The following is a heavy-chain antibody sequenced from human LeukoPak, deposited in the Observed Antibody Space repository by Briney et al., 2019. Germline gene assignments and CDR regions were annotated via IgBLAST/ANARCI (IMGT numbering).Heavy chain of an antibody. CDR1: GGSFSGYY. CDR2: INHSGST. Sequence: PSETLSLTCAVYGGSFSGYYWSWIRQPPGKGLEWIGEINHSGSTNYNPSLKSRVTISVDTSKNQFSLKLSSVTAADTAVYYCARSYYGSGSYYYFDYWGQGTLVTVSS. J-gene: IGHJ4*02. V-gene: IGHV4-34*01. D-gene: IGHD3-10*01. CDR3: ARSYYGSGSYYYFDY.